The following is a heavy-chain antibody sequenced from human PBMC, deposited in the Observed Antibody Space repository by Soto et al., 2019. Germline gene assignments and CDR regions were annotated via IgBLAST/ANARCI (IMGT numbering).Heavy chain of an antibody. CDR3: TREGVVNGWFSFFS. D-gene: IGHD6-19*01. J-gene: IGHJ5*02. CDR1: SGSVSSVDYY. Sequence: QVQLQESGPGLVKPSETLSLTCTVSSGSVSSVDYYWTWVRQTPGKGLEWIGSIHSSGNTNYNPSLKSRVTIAVDTSKNQFSLKLSSVTASDTAVYYCTREGVVNGWFSFFSWGQGPLVTVSS. CDR2: IHSSGNT. V-gene: IGHV4-61*08.